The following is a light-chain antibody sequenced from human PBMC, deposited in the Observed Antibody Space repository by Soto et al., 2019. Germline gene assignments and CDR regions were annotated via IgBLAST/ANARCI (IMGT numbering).Light chain of an antibody. J-gene: IGKJ4*01. CDR3: QQRSNWPPVT. CDR2: DAS. CDR1: QSVSSY. V-gene: IGKV3-11*01. Sequence: EIVLTQSPATLSLSPGERATLSCRASQSVSSYLAWYQQKPGQAPRLLIYDASNRATGIPARFSGSGSGTDCTPTTSSLEPEDFAVYYCQQRSNWPPVTFGGGTKVEIK.